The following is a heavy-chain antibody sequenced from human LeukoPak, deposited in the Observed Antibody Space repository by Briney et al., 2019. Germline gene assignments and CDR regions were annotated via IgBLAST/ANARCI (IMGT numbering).Heavy chain of an antibody. J-gene: IGHJ4*02. CDR1: GYTLTELS. CDR2: FDPEDGET. CDR3: ATNVAAWTVGVGELGDPQYFDY. V-gene: IGHV1-24*01. D-gene: IGHD4-23*01. Sequence: ASVKVSCMVSGYTLTELSMHWVRQAPGKGLEWMGGFDPEDGETIYAQKFQGRVTMTEDTSTDTAYMELSSLRSEDTAVYYCATNVAAWTVGVGELGDPQYFDYWGQGTLVTVSS.